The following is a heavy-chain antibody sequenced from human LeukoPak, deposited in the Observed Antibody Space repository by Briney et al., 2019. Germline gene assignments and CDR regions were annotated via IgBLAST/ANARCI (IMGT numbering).Heavy chain of an antibody. D-gene: IGHD1-26*01. CDR3: AKRGGSYFDY. J-gene: IGHJ4*02. Sequence: GGSLRLSCSASGFTFSSYGIHWVRQAPGKGLEWLAVISYDGSNKYYADSVKGRFTISRDNPKNTLYLEMNSLRAEDTAVYYCAKRGGSYFDYWGQGTLVTVSS. CDR1: GFTFSSYG. V-gene: IGHV3-30*18. CDR2: ISYDGSNK.